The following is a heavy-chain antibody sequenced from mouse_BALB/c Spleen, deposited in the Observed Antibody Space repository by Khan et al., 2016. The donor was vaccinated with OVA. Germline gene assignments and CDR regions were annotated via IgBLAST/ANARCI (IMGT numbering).Heavy chain of an antibody. Sequence: EVELVESGGGLMQPGGSLKLSCAASGFTFSSYGMSWVRQTPDKRLELVASINSNGGSTYYPDSVKGRFNISRDNAKNTLYLQMNSLKSEDTAMYYCARDPYYYGSKYAMDYWGQGTSVTVSS. J-gene: IGHJ4*01. CDR1: GFTFSSYG. CDR3: ARDPYYYGSKYAMDY. CDR2: INSNGGST. V-gene: IGHV5-6-3*01. D-gene: IGHD1-1*01.